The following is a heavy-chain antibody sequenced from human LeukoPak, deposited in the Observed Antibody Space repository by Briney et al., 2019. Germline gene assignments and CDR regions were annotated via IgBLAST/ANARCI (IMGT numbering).Heavy chain of an antibody. J-gene: IGHJ4*02. CDR3: GWGTRTKADY. V-gene: IGHV1-46*01. D-gene: IGHD1/OR15-1a*01. CDR2: INPSGGST. CDR1: GYTFTGYY. Sequence: ASVKVSCKASGYTFTGYYMHWVRQAPGQGLEWMGIINPSGGSTSYAQKFQGRVTMTRDTSTSTVYMELSSLRSEDTAVYYCGWGTRTKADYWGQGTLVTVSS.